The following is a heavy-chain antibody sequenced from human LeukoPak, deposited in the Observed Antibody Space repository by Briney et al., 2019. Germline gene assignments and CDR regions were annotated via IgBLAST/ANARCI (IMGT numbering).Heavy chain of an antibody. Sequence: PSETLSLTCAVYAGSFSAYYWSCIRQPPEKGLEWIGEINHSGSTNYNPSPKSRVTIPVDTSKNQFSLKLSSVTAADTAVYYCARGGRVVVVAATPRAFDPWGQGTLVTVSS. CDR1: AGSFSAYY. V-gene: IGHV4-34*01. CDR2: INHSGST. D-gene: IGHD2-15*01. CDR3: ARGGRVVVVAATPRAFDP. J-gene: IGHJ5*02.